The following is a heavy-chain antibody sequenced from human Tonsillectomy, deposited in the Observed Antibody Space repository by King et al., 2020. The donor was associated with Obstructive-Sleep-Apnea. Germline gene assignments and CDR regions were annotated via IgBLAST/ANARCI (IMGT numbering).Heavy chain of an antibody. Sequence: QLVQSGAEVKKPGASVKVSCKASGYTFINYGISWVRQAPGQGLEWMGWISSYNGNTNIKDAQKFQGRVIMTTDTSTSTAYMELRSLRYDDTAVYYCARKRCSSQSCYWLDDWGQGTPVTVSP. V-gene: IGHV1-18*01. CDR1: GYTFINYG. CDR2: ISSYNGNT. CDR3: ARKRCSSQSCYWLDD. D-gene: IGHD2-2*01. J-gene: IGHJ4*02.